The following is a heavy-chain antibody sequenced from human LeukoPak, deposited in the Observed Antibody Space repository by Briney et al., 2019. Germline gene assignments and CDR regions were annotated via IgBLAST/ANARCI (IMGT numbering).Heavy chain of an antibody. CDR3: AFPRIAAAGRALGY. CDR2: INHSGST. CDR1: GESFSGYY. J-gene: IGHJ4*02. V-gene: IGHV4-34*01. D-gene: IGHD6-13*01. Sequence: SETLPLTYAVFGESFSGYYWSWIRQPPGKGQKWLGEINHSGSTNYNPSLKSRVTISVDTSNNQFSLKLSSVTAADTAVYYCAFPRIAAAGRALGYWGQGTLVTVSS.